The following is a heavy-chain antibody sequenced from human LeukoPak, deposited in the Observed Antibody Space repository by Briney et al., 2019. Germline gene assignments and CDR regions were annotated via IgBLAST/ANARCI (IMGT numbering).Heavy chain of an antibody. V-gene: IGHV1-69*01. Sequence: PGASVKVSCKASGGTFSSYAISWVRQAPGQGLEWMGGIIPIFGTANYAQKFQGRVTITADESTSTAYMELSSLRSEDTAVYYCARERAQLWSPYYYYGMDVWGQGTTVTVSS. J-gene: IGHJ6*02. D-gene: IGHD5-18*01. CDR3: ARERAQLWSPYYYYGMDV. CDR1: GGTFSSYA. CDR2: IIPIFGTA.